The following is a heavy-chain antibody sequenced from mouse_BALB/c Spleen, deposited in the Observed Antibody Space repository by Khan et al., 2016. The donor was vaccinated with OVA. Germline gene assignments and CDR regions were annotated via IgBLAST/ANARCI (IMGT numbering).Heavy chain of an antibody. CDR1: GFSLTTYG. Sequence: QIQLVQSGPGLVQPSQSLSITCTVSGFSLTTYGVHWVRQSPGKGLDWLGVIWSGGSTDYNAAFISRLSISKDSSKSQVFFKMNSLQVNDTAIYYCARNYDYDEGLAYWGQGTLVTVSA. V-gene: IGHV2-2*02. CDR3: ARNYDYDEGLAY. D-gene: IGHD2-4*01. CDR2: IWSGGST. J-gene: IGHJ3*01.